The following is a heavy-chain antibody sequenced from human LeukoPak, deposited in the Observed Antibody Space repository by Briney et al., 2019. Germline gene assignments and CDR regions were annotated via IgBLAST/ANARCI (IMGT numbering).Heavy chain of an antibody. CDR3: ARERDDAFDI. CDR1: GDSVSSNSAA. V-gene: IGHV6-1*01. CDR2: TYYRSKWSF. Sequence: SQTLSLTCAISGDSVSSNSAAWNWIRQPPSRGLEWLGRTYYRSKWSFDYAVSVKSRITINPDPSRNQFSVQLSSVTPEDTAVYYCARERDDAFDIWGQGTMVTVSS. J-gene: IGHJ3*02.